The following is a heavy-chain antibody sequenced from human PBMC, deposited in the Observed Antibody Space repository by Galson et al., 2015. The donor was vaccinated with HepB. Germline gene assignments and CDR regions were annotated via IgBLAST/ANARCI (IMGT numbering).Heavy chain of an antibody. Sequence: SVKVSCKASGGTFSSCTISWVRQAPGQGLEWMGRIIPILGIANYAQKFQGRVTITADKSTSTAYMELSSLRSEDTAVYYCARGDYYDSSGYGFSYWGQGTLVTVSS. D-gene: IGHD3-22*01. J-gene: IGHJ4*02. CDR3: ARGDYYDSSGYGFSY. V-gene: IGHV1-69*02. CDR1: GGTFSSCT. CDR2: IIPILGIA.